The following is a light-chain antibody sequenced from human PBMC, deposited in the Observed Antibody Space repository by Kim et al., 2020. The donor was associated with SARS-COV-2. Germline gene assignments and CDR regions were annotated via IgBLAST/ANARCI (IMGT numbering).Light chain of an antibody. CDR1: QSVSSSY. CDR3: QQGLT. CDR2: GAS. Sequence: EIVLTQSPGTLSLSPGERATLSCRASQSVSSSYLAWYQQKPGQAPRLLIYGASSRATGIPDRVSGSGSGTDFTLTISRLEPEDFAVYYCQQGLTFGGGTKVDIK. J-gene: IGKJ4*01. V-gene: IGKV3-20*01.